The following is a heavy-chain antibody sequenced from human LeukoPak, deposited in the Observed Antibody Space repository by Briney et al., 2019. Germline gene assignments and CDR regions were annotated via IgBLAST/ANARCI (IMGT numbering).Heavy chain of an antibody. CDR3: ARSIGSGSSSDY. CDR1: GYTFTGYY. V-gene: IGHV1-2*02. Sequence: AASVKVSCKASGYTFTGYYMHWVRQAPGQGLEWMGWINPNSGGTNYAQKFQGRVTMTRDTSISTAYMELSRLRSDDTAVYYCARSIGSGSSSDYWGQGTLVTVSS. CDR2: INPNSGGT. D-gene: IGHD3-10*01. J-gene: IGHJ4*02.